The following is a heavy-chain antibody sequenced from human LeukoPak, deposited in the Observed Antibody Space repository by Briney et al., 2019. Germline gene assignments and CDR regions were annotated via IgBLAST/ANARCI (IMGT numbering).Heavy chain of an antibody. CDR1: GGSISSYY. D-gene: IGHD4-11*01. CDR2: IYYSGST. J-gene: IGHJ4*02. Sequence: MTSETLSLTCTVSGGSISSYYWTWIRQPPGKGLEWIGYIYYSGSTNYNPSLKSRVAISVDTSKNQFSLKLNSVTAADTAVYYCARGHNNYDYWGQGTLVTVSS. V-gene: IGHV4-59*01. CDR3: ARGHNNYDY.